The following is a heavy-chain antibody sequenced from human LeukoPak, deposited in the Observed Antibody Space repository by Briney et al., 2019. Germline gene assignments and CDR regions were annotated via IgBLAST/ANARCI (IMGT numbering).Heavy chain of an antibody. J-gene: IGHJ4*02. V-gene: IGHV4-59*08. Sequence: SETLSLTCAVYGGSFSGYYWSWIRQVPGKGLEWIGYIYYSGSTNYNPSLKSRVTISVDTSKNQFSLKLSSVTAADTAVYYCARYTAMVTYFDYWGQGTLVTVSS. CDR3: ARYTAMVTYFDY. CDR1: GGSFSGYY. D-gene: IGHD5-18*01. CDR2: IYYSGST.